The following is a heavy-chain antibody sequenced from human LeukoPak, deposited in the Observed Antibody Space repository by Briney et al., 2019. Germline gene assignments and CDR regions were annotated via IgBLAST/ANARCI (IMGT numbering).Heavy chain of an antibody. CDR1: GFAFSSYW. J-gene: IGHJ6*03. Sequence: GGSLRLSCAASGFAFSSYWMSWVRQAPGKGLEWVANIKQDGSEKYYVDSVKGRFTISRDNAKNSLYLQMNSLRAEDTAVYYCARVHYYYYMDVWGKGTTVTISS. V-gene: IGHV3-7*01. CDR3: ARVHYYYYMDV. CDR2: IKQDGSEK.